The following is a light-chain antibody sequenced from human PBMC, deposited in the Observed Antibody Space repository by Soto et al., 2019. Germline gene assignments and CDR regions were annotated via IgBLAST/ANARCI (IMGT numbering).Light chain of an antibody. CDR2: GAS. CDR3: QQYNNWPPIT. V-gene: IGKV3D-15*01. J-gene: IGKJ5*01. Sequence: ETVMTQTPATLSVSPGERATLSCRASQSVSSKLAWYQQKPGQAPRLLIYGASTRATGIPARFSGSGSGTEFTLSISSLQSEDFAVYYCQQYNNWPPITFGQGTRLEI. CDR1: QSVSSK.